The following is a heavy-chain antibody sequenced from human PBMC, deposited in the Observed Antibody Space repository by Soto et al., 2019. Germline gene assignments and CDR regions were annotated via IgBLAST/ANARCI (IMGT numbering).Heavy chain of an antibody. J-gene: IGHJ6*03. V-gene: IGHV3-33*01. D-gene: IGHD2-8*01. CDR3: ARRVGYCTNGVCPDPWAYYYYYMDV. Sequence: GGSLRLSCAASGFTFSSYGMHWVRQAPGKGLEWVAVIWYDGSNKYYADSVKGRFTISRDNSKNTLYLQMNSLRAEDTAVYYCARRVGYCTNGVCPDPWAYYYYYMDVWGKGTTVTVSS. CDR2: IWYDGSNK. CDR1: GFTFSSYG.